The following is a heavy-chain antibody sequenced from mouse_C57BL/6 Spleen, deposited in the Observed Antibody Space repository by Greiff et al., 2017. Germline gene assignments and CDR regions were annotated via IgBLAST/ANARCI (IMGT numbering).Heavy chain of an antibody. CDR1: GYSFTGYY. D-gene: IGHD4-1*01. CDR3: ASGTAIFDY. J-gene: IGHJ2*01. CDR2: INPGSGNT. Sequence: VQLQQSGPELVKPGASVKISCKASGYSFTGYYLHWVKQRPGQGLEWIGWINPGSGNTKYNEKFKGQATLTSDTSSSTAYMQLSILTSEDSAVYYCASGTAIFDYWGQGTTLTVSS. V-gene: IGHV1-66*01.